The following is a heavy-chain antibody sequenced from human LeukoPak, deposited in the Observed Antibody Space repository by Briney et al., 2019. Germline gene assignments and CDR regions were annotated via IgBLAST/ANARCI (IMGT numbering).Heavy chain of an antibody. CDR1: GFTFSSYA. D-gene: IGHD4-11*01. J-gene: IGHJ6*02. V-gene: IGHV3-30-3*01. Sequence: GGSLRLSCAASGFTFSSYAMHWVRQAPGKGLEWVAVISYDGSNKYYADSVKGRFTISRDNSKNTLYLQMNSLRAEDTAVYYCARGNIYSNYVYYYYGMDVWGQGTTVTVSS. CDR2: ISYDGSNK. CDR3: ARGNIYSNYVYYYYGMDV.